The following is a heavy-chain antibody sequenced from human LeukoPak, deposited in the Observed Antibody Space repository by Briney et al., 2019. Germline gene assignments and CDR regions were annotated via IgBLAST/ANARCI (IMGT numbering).Heavy chain of an antibody. J-gene: IGHJ4*02. D-gene: IGHD3-10*01. CDR3: ARDLGRVVTMVRGVIIFY. Sequence: SVKVSCKASGGTFSSYAINWVRQAPGQGLEWMGGITPIFDRTKYAQKLQGRVTMTTDTSTSTAYMELRSLRSDDTAVYYCARDLGRVVTMVRGVIIFYWGQGTLVTVSS. CDR1: GGTFSSYA. CDR2: ITPIFDRT. V-gene: IGHV1-69*05.